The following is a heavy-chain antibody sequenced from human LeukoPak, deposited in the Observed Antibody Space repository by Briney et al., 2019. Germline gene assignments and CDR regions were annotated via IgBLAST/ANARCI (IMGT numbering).Heavy chain of an antibody. CDR3: ARDQGMYYYDSSGGYFDY. Sequence: GSLRLSCXXXGFTFXSXAMSWVRQAPGKGLEWVSSISSSSIYIYYPDSVKGRFAISRDNAKHSLYLQMNSLRTEDTAVYYCARDQGMYYYDSSGGYFDYRGQGTLVTVSS. V-gene: IGHV3-21*01. J-gene: IGHJ4*02. D-gene: IGHD3-22*01. CDR2: ISSSSIYI. CDR1: GFTFXSXA.